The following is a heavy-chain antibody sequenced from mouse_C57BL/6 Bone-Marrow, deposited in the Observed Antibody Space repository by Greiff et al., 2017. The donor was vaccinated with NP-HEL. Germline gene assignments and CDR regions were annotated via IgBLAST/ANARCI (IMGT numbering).Heavy chain of an antibody. CDR3: ARIDGYYPDYFDY. J-gene: IGHJ2*01. D-gene: IGHD2-3*01. CDR1: GFSLTSYA. Sequence: VMLVESGPGLVAPSQSLSITCPVSGFSLTSYAISWVRQPPAKGLEWLGVIWTGGGTNYNSALKSRLSISKDNSKSQVFLKMNSLQTDDTARYYCARIDGYYPDYFDYWGQGTTLTVSS. V-gene: IGHV2-9-1*01. CDR2: IWTGGGT.